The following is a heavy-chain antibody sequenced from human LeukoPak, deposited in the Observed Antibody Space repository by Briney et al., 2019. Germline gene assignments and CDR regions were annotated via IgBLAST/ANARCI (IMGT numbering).Heavy chain of an antibody. CDR1: GGTFSSYA. D-gene: IGHD3-22*01. Sequence: ASVTVSCKASGGTFSSYAISWVRQAPGQGLEWMGGIIPIFGTANYAQKFQGRVTITADESTSTAYMELSSLRSEDTAVYYCARGYDSSGYGFDPWGQGTLVTVSS. CDR3: ARGYDSSGYGFDP. CDR2: IIPIFGTA. J-gene: IGHJ5*02. V-gene: IGHV1-69*13.